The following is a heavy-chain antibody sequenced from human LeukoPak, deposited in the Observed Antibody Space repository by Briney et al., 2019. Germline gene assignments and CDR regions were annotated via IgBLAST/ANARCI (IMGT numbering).Heavy chain of an antibody. CDR3: ARKKGGCSGDNCPLGY. CDR2: IHNTGRT. Sequence: PSETLSLTCSVSGGSISGYYWSWIRQPPGKGLEWIGYIHNTGRTNYNPSLKSRISISVDTSKNQFSLKLNSVTAADTAAYYCARKKGGCSGDNCPLGYWGQGTLVTVSS. V-gene: IGHV4-59*01. D-gene: IGHD2-15*01. J-gene: IGHJ4*02. CDR1: GGSISGYY.